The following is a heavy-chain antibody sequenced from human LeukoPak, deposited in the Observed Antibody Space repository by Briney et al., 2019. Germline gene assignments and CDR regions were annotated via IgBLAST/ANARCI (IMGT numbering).Heavy chain of an antibody. CDR3: ARQGSVASHYGDPTYYYYGMDV. CDR1: GYTFTSYG. J-gene: IGHJ6*02. V-gene: IGHV1-18*01. Sequence: AASVKVCCKASGYTFTSYGISWVRQAPGQGLEWMGWISAYNGNTNYAQKLQGRVTMTTDTSTSTAYMELRSLRSDDTVVYYCARQGSVASHYGDPTYYYYGMDVWGQGTTVTVSS. D-gene: IGHD4-17*01. CDR2: ISAYNGNT.